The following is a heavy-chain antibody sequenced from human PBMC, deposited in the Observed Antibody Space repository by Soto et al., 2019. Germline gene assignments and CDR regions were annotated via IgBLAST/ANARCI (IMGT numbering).Heavy chain of an antibody. CDR2: IYPGDSDT. V-gene: IGHV5-51*01. CDR1: GYSFTSYW. J-gene: IGHJ6*02. CDR3: ARNPTTVTTRVDYYYGMDV. D-gene: IGHD4-17*01. Sequence: SGESLKISCKGSGYSFTSYWIGWVRQMPGKGLEWMGIIYPGDSDTRYSPSFQGQVTISADKSISTAYLQWSSLKASDTAMYYCARNPTTVTTRVDYYYGMDVWGQGTTVTVSS.